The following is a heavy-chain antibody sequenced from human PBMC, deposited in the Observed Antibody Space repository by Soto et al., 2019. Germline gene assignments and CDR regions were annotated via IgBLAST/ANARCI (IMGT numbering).Heavy chain of an antibody. CDR3: VRDMRPVPWYGGISSAFDM. CDR2: TKTDGTT. Sequence: PGGSLRLSCAASGFTFSRHWIHWVRQAPGQGLVWVSRTKTDGTTSFADSVRGRLTISRDNAENTLYLQMNSLRAEDTAVYYCVRDMRPVPWYGGISSAFDMWGQGTMVT. CDR1: GFTFSRHW. D-gene: IGHD3-10*01. J-gene: IGHJ3*02. V-gene: IGHV3-74*01.